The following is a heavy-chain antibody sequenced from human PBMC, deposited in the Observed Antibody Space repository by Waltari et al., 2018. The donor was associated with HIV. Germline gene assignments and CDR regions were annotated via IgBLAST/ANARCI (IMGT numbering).Heavy chain of an antibody. CDR1: GFTFSIYW. D-gene: IGHD1-26*01. CDR3: AKYSGSYWGAHNWFDP. Sequence: EVQLVESGGGLVQPGGSLRLSCAASGFTFSIYWMSWVRQAPGRGVGGVAGSKKDGSGKHYADSVRGRFTISRDNTKNSLYLQMNSLGAEDTAVYYCAKYSGSYWGAHNWFDPWGQGTLVTVSS. V-gene: IGHV3-7*01. CDR2: SKKDGSGK. J-gene: IGHJ5*02.